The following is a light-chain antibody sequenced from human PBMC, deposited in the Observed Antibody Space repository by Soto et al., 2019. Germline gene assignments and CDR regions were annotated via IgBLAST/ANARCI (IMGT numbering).Light chain of an antibody. J-gene: IGLJ1*01. CDR1: TSNIGSNT. V-gene: IGLV1-44*01. Sequence: QSVLTQPPSASGAPGQKVTISCSGSTSNIGSNTVNWFQKLPGTAPKLLIYGNHQRPSGVPDRFSGSKSGISASLAISGLQSEDEADYYCATWAHSLNALYVFGSGTKVTV. CDR3: ATWAHSLNALYV. CDR2: GNH.